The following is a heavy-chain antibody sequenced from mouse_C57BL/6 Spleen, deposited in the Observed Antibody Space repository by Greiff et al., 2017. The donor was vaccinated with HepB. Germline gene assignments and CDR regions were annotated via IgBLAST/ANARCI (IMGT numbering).Heavy chain of an antibody. CDR3: ARGDDDSVAY. CDR1: GYAFSSYW. CDR2: IYPGDGDT. J-gene: IGHJ3*01. D-gene: IGHD2-4*01. Sequence: QVQLKQSGAELVKPGASVKISCKASGYAFSSYWMNWVKQRPGKGIEWIGQIYPGDGDTNYNGKFKGKATLTADKSSSTSYMQLSSVTSEDSAVYFCARGDDDSVAYWGQGTLVTVSA. V-gene: IGHV1-80*01.